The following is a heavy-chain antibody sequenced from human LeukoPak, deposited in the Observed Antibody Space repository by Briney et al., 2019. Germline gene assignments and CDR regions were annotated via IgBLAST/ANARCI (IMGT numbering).Heavy chain of an antibody. Sequence: PGGSLRLSCAASGFTVSSKYMNWVRQAPGKGLEWVSYISKSSDRIYHADSVKGRFTISRDNAKNSLYLQMNSLRAEDTALYYCAKDYCGGDCYSGWYFDLWGRGTLVTVSS. CDR2: ISKSSDRI. CDR3: AKDYCGGDCYSGWYFDL. J-gene: IGHJ2*01. V-gene: IGHV3-48*04. D-gene: IGHD2-21*02. CDR1: GFTVSSKY.